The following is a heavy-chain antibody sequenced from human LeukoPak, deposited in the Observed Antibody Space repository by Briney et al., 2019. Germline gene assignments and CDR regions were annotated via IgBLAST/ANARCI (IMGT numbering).Heavy chain of an antibody. J-gene: IGHJ4*02. CDR2: IYHSGST. V-gene: IGHV4-30-2*01. CDR3: ARDLGRGWELPGY. D-gene: IGHD1-26*01. CDR1: GGSISSGGYY. Sequence: SETLSLTCTVSGGSISSGGYYWSWIRQPPGKGLEWIGYIYHSGSTYYNPSLKSRVTISVDRSKNQFSLKLSSVTAADTAVYYCARDLGRGWELPGYWGQGTLVTVSS.